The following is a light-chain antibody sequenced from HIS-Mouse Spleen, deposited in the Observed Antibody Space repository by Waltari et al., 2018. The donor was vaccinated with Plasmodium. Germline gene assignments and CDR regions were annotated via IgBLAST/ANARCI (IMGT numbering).Light chain of an antibody. CDR1: SSDVGSYNL. V-gene: IGLV2-23*02. Sequence: QSALTQPASVSGSPGQSITISCTGTSSDVGSYNLVSWSHQHPGRAPIHMMYEVSKRPSRVSNRFAGSKSGNTASLTIAGLQAEDEADYYCCSYAGSSTYVFGTGTKVTVL. J-gene: IGLJ1*01. CDR3: CSYAGSSTYV. CDR2: EVS.